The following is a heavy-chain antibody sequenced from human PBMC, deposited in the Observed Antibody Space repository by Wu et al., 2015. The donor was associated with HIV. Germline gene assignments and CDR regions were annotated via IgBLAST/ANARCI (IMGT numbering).Heavy chain of an antibody. V-gene: IGHV1-18*01. CDR1: GYILTSYP. CDR3: ARDGGRGYNYASLDY. J-gene: IGHJ4*02. D-gene: IGHD5-24*01. CDR2: INPYTGYT. Sequence: QVQLVQSGAEVKKPGASVKVSCKASGYILTSYPIGWVRQAPGQRLEWMGWINPYTGYTKSAQKFQDRVTMTTDTSANTAYMKLTGLRSEDTAIYYCARDGGRGYNYASLDYWARERWSLSPQ.